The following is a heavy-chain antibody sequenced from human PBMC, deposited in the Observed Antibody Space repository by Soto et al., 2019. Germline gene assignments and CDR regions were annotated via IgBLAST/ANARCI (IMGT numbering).Heavy chain of an antibody. CDR1: GGTSSSYT. J-gene: IGHJ6*03. V-gene: IGHV1-69*04. CDR3: ARDRGEVNRFQGSVEYGCDMDD. CDR2: IIPILGIA. Sequence: SVKVSCKASGGTSSSYTISWVRQPPGKGLEWMGRIIPILGIANYAQKFQGRVTITEDKSTSTAYMELSSLRSEDTAVYYCARDRGEVNRFQGSVEYGCDMDDWGKGTTVTVSS. D-gene: IGHD3-3*01.